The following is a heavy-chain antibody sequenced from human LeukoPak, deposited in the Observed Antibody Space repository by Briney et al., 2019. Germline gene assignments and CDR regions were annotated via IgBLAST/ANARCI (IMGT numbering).Heavy chain of an antibody. J-gene: IGHJ4*02. V-gene: IGHV3-7*05. CDR3: ATDSGVFDY. Sequence: GGSLRLSCAASGFSLGSYWMSWVRQAPGKGLEWVANIHQDGNEKYYVDSVTGRFAISRDNAKNSVYLQMSSPRVEDTAVYYCATDSGVFDYWGQGILVTVSS. CDR2: IHQDGNEK. CDR1: GFSLGSYW. D-gene: IGHD1-26*01.